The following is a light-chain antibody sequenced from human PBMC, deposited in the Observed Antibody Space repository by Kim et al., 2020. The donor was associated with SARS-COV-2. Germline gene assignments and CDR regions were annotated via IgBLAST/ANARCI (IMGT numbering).Light chain of an antibody. CDR1: HSVGRSY. CDR3: QQYAASPLT. Sequence: APRERATLSSRARHSVGRSYLAWFQQKPGQAPRRLIHGASSRATSITDRCSGSGSGTDFTFTISRLEPEDFAVYYCQQYAASPLTFDGGTKVDIK. J-gene: IGKJ4*01. CDR2: GAS. V-gene: IGKV3-20*01.